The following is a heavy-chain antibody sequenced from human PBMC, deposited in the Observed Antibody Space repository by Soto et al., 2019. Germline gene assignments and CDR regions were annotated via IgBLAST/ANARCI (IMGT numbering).Heavy chain of an antibody. CDR3: ARHDYGDYVDY. Sequence: PSEILSLTCTVSGGSISSYYWSWIRQPPGKGLEWIGYIYYSGSTNYNPSLKSRVTISVDTSKNQFSLKLSSVTAADTAVYYCARHDYGDYVDYWGQGTLVTV. D-gene: IGHD4-17*01. CDR1: GGSISSYY. V-gene: IGHV4-59*08. CDR2: IYYSGST. J-gene: IGHJ4*02.